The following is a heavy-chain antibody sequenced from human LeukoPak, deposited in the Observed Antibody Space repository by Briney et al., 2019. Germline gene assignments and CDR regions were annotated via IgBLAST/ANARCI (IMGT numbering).Heavy chain of an antibody. CDR2: IDDGNGNT. D-gene: IGHD5-18*01. V-gene: IGHV1-3*03. J-gene: IGHJ3*02. CDR3: ARDTAYAFDI. Sequence: ASVKVSCMASGYTFTSYAMHWVRQAPGQRLEWMGWIDDGNGNTKYSQEFQGRVTITRDTSASTAYMELSSLRSEDMAVYYCARDTAYAFDIWGEGTMVTVSS. CDR1: GYTFTSYA.